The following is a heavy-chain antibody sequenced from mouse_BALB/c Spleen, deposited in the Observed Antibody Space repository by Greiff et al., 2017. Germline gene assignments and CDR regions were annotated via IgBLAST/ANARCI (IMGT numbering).Heavy chain of an antibody. CDR3: TRGDY. Sequence: EVKLVESGGGLVQPGGSMKLSCVASGFTFSNYWMNWVRQSPEKGLEWVAEIRLKSNNYATHYAESVKGRFTISRDDSKSSVYLQMNNLRAEDTGIYYCTRGDYWGQGTTLTVSS. J-gene: IGHJ2*01. CDR1: GFTFSNYW. CDR2: IRLKSNNYAT. V-gene: IGHV6-6*02.